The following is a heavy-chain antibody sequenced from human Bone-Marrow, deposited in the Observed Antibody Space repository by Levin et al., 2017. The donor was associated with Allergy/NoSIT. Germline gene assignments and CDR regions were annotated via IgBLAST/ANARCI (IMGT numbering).Heavy chain of an antibody. J-gene: IGHJ4*02. CDR1: GYTFSDYY. V-gene: IGHV1-2*02. CDR2: INPKRGDT. CDR3: ARGGSGSNDY. Sequence: ASVKVSCTISGYTFSDYYIHWVRQAPGQGLEWMGWINPKRGDTNLSQKFHGRVVLSRNTSISTAYMELGRLRSDDTALYSCARGGSGSNDYWGQGTLVTVSS. D-gene: IGHD6-19*01.